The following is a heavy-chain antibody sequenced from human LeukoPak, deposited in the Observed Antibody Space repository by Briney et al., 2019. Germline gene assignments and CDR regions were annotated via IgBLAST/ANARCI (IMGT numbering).Heavy chain of an antibody. V-gene: IGHV4-39*07. J-gene: IGHJ4*02. CDR3: ARDTSGWYRVFDY. Sequence: SETLSLTCTVSGGSISRSSYSWGWIRQSPGKGLEWIGSIYYSGSTYYNPSLKSRVTISVDTSKNQFSLKLSSVTAADTAVYYCARDTSGWYRVFDYWGQGTLVTVSS. CDR1: GGSISRSSYS. CDR2: IYYSGST. D-gene: IGHD6-19*01.